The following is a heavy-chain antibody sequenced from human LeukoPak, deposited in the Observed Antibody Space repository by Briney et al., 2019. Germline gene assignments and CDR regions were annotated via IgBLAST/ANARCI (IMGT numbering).Heavy chain of an antibody. D-gene: IGHD3-22*01. CDR3: ARSDGSGYYPRTLDY. Sequence: ASVKVSCKASGYTFNSYGFSWVRQAPGQGLEWMGWISAYNGNRNYAQKLQGRVTMTTDTSTSTAYMELRSLRADDTAVYYCARSDGSGYYPRTLDYWGQGTLVTVSS. J-gene: IGHJ4*02. CDR1: GYTFNSYG. CDR2: ISAYNGNR. V-gene: IGHV1-18*01.